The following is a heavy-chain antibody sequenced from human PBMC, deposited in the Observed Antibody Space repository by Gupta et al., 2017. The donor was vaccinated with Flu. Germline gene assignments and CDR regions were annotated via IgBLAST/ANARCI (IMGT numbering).Heavy chain of an antibody. CDR3: ARDTYSGSYYAWDAKRNYLDY. Sequence: EVQLVESGGGLVKPGGSLRLSCAASGFTFSSYSMNWVRQAPGTGLEWVSSISSSSSYIYYADSVKGRFTISRDNAKNSLYLQMNSLRAEDTAVYYCARDTYSGSYYAWDAKRNYLDYWGQGTLVTVSS. V-gene: IGHV3-21*01. CDR1: GFTFSSYS. D-gene: IGHD1-26*01. CDR2: ISSSSSYI. J-gene: IGHJ4*02.